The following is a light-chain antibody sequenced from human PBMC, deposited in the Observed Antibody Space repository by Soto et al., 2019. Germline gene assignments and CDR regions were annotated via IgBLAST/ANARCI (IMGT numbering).Light chain of an antibody. V-gene: IGLV2-14*03. CDR1: SSDVGDYNY. CDR3: SSYTSGSTLYV. Sequence: QSALTQPASVSGSPGQSITISCTGISSDVGDYNYVSWYQQHPGKAPKLMIYEVSNRPSGVSNRFSGSKSDNSASLTISGLQSEDAADYYCSSYTSGSTLYVFGPGTKLTVL. CDR2: EVS. J-gene: IGLJ1*01.